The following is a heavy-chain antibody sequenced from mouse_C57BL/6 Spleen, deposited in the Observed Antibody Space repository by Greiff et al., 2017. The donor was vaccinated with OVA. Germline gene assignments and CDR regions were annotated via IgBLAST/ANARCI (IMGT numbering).Heavy chain of an antibody. D-gene: IGHD1-1*01. J-gene: IGHJ3*01. CDR3: ARDEITTGVAPFAY. Sequence: EVQLQQSGPGLVKPSPSLSLTCSVTGYSFTGCYYWNWIRQFPGNQLEWMGYISYDGGNTYNPSLKNRISLTRDTSKNQFFLKLNSVTTEDTATDYCARDEITTGVAPFAYWGQGTLVTVSA. V-gene: IGHV3-6*01. CDR2: ISYDGGN. CDR1: GYSFTGCYY.